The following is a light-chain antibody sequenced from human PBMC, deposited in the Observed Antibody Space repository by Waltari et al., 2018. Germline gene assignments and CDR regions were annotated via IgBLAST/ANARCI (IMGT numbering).Light chain of an antibody. CDR3: KQYGSSILYT. V-gene: IGKV3-20*01. J-gene: IGKJ2*01. Sequence: RASQSLTKKYLAWYQQKPGQAPRLLIYGASSRAAGIPDRFSGSGSGTDFTLTISRLEPDDFGVYYCKQYGSSILYTFGQGTKLEIK. CDR1: QSLTKKY. CDR2: GAS.